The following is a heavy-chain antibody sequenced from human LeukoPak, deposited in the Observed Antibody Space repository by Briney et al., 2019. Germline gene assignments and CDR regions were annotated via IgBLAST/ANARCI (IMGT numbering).Heavy chain of an antibody. D-gene: IGHD3-9*01. CDR1: GGTFSSKA. V-gene: IGHV1-69*13. CDR3: ARGDRRDYDVLTGYYRSNYFDY. CDR2: IIPVFART. Sequence: ASVKVSCKVSGGTFSSKAITWVRQAPGQGPEWMGGIIPVFARTNYAQKFQGRLTITANESMNTAYMELSSLRSEDTAIYYCARGDRRDYDVLTGYYRSNYFDYWGQGTLVTVSS. J-gene: IGHJ4*02.